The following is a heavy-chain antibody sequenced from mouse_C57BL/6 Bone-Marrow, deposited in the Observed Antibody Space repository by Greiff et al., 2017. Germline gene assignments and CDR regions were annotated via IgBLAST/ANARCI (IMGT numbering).Heavy chain of an antibody. J-gene: IGHJ1*03. CDR2: IYPGSGST. CDR1: GYTFTSYW. CDR3: ARQVSVYVGYYGWYFDV. Sequence: QVQLQQPGAELVKPGASVKMSCKASGYTFTSYWITWVKQRPGQGLEWIGDIYPGSGSTNYNEKFKSKATLTVDTSSSTAYMQLSSLTSEDSAVYYCARQVSVYVGYYGWYFDVWGTGTAVTVS. D-gene: IGHD2-3*01. V-gene: IGHV1-55*01.